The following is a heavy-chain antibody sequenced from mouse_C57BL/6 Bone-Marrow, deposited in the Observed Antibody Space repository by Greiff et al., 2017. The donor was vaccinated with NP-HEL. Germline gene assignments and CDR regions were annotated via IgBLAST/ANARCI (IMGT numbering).Heavy chain of an antibody. D-gene: IGHD2-3*01. CDR3: ARPHDGYPFAWFAY. CDR1: GYTFTDYY. CDR2: INPNNGGT. V-gene: IGHV1-26*01. J-gene: IGHJ3*01. Sequence: EVQLQQSGPELVKPGASVKISCKASGYTFTDYYMNWVKQSHGKSLEWIGDINPNNGGTSYNQKFKGKATLTVDKSSSTAYMALRSLTSEDSAVYYCARPHDGYPFAWFAYWGQGTLVTVSA.